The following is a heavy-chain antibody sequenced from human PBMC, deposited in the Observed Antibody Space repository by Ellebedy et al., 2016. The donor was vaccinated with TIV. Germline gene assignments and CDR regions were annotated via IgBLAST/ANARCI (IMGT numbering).Heavy chain of an antibody. Sequence: MPSETLSLTCVVSGVSIGDTRYYWAWIRQSPGKGLEWIGSIYYRGLTYESPSFQSRATISVDTSKNQFSLKLSPVTAADTALYYCARHAPSYDFWSSPGFDYWGQGTLLTVSS. D-gene: IGHD3-3*01. CDR2: IYYRGLT. J-gene: IGHJ4*02. V-gene: IGHV4-39*01. CDR3: ARHAPSYDFWSSPGFDY. CDR1: GVSIGDTRYY.